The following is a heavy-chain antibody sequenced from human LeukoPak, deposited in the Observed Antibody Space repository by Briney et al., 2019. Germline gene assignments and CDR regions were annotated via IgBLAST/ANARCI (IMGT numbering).Heavy chain of an antibody. V-gene: IGHV3-23*01. J-gene: IGHJ1*01. CDR2: ISGGGGST. CDR3: AKYMYEPWFQH. CDR1: GFTFSSYS. Sequence: GGSLRLSCAASGFTFSSYSMNWVRQAPGKGLEWVSAISGGGGSTYYADSVKGRFTISRDNSKNTLYLQMNSLRAEDTAVYYCAKYMYEPWFQHWGQGTLVTVSS. D-gene: IGHD2-8*01.